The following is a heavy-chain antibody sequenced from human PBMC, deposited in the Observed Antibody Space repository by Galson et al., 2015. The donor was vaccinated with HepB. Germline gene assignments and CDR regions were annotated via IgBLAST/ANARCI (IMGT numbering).Heavy chain of an antibody. Sequence: SLRLSCAASGFTFSSYSMNWVRQAPGKGLEWVSSISSSSGYIYYTDSVKGRFTISRDNAKNSLSLQMNSLRAEDTAVYYCARHPEGRMLYFACMDVWSQGTTVTVSS. V-gene: IGHV3-21*01. CDR2: ISSSSGYI. CDR3: ARHPEGRMLYFACMDV. J-gene: IGHJ6*02. CDR1: GFTFSSYS. D-gene: IGHD2-8*01.